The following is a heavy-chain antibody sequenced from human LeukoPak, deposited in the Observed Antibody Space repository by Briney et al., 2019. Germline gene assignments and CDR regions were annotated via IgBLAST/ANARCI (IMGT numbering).Heavy chain of an antibody. CDR2: ISYDGSNK. CDR1: GFIFSGHV. V-gene: IGHV3-30-3*01. D-gene: IGHD2-2*01. J-gene: IGHJ4*02. Sequence: QTGGSLRLSCAASGFIFSGHVMHWVRQAPGKGLEWVSLISYDGSNKDYADSVKGRFTISRDNSKNTPYLQMNGLRAEDTAVYYCARHCSSTSCSLNDYWGQGTLVTVSS. CDR3: ARHCSSTSCSLNDY.